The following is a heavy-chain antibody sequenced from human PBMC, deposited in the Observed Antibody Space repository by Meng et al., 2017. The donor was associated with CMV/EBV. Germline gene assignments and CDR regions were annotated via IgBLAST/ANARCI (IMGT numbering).Heavy chain of an antibody. CDR1: GFTFSSYS. CDR3: ARDLQLFRSSWHPVDI. CDR2: ISSSSSYI. Sequence: GESLKISCAASGFTFSSYSMNRVRQAPGKGLEWVSSISSSSSYIYYADSVKGRFTISRDNAKNSLYLQMNSLRAEDTAVYYCARDLQLFRSSWHPVDIWGQGTMVTVSS. J-gene: IGHJ3*02. D-gene: IGHD6-13*01. V-gene: IGHV3-21*01.